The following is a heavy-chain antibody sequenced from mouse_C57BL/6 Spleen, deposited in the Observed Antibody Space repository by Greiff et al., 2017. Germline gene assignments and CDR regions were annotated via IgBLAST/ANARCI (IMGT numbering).Heavy chain of an antibody. CDR2: ILPGSGST. CDR1: GYTFTGYW. Sequence: QVQLQQSGAELMKPGASVKLSCKATGYTFTGYWIEWVKQRPGHGLKWIGEILPGSGSTNYNEKFKGKATFTADTSSNTAYMQLSSLTTEDSAIYYCASRQLRLRGTYWGQGTLVTVSA. D-gene: IGHD3-2*02. CDR3: ASRQLRLRGTY. J-gene: IGHJ3*01. V-gene: IGHV1-9*01.